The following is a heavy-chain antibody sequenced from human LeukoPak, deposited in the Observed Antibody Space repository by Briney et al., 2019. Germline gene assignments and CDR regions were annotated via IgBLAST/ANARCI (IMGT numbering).Heavy chain of an antibody. Sequence: ASVKVSCKASGYTFISYGITWVRQAPGQGLEWLGWISAYNGNIDYAQKFQGRITLTTDASTRTTFMELRSLRSDDTAVYYCARDNGDYNFDYWGQGTLVTVSS. CDR2: ISAYNGNI. CDR1: GYTFISYG. D-gene: IGHD4-17*01. CDR3: ARDNGDYNFDY. J-gene: IGHJ4*02. V-gene: IGHV1-18*01.